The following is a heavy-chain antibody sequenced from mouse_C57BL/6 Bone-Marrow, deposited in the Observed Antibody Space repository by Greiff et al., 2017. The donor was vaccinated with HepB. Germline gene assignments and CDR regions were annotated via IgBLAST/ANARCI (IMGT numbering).Heavy chain of an antibody. CDR2: INPNYGTT. Sequence: LQQSGPALVQPGASVPISCQASGYSFTDYNMNWVTQSNGKSLEWIGVINPNYGTTSYNQKFKGKATLTVDQSSSTAYMQLNSLTSEDSAVYYCARLGEKSYWYFDVWGTGTTVTVSS. J-gene: IGHJ1*03. CDR3: ARLGEKSYWYFDV. V-gene: IGHV1-39*01. CDR1: GYSFTDYN. D-gene: IGHD1-3*01.